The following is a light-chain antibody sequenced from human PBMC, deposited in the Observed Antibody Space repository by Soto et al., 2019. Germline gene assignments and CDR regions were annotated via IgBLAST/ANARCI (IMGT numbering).Light chain of an antibody. Sequence: DIPMTQSPSTLSASVGDRVTLTCRASQSVGIWLAWYQQKPGKAPNLLIYKASTLQSGVPSRFSGSGSGTEFTLTISSLQPDDFATYYCQQYDDNPLTFGGGTKVEIK. CDR3: QQYDDNPLT. CDR2: KAS. CDR1: QSVGIW. V-gene: IGKV1-5*03. J-gene: IGKJ4*01.